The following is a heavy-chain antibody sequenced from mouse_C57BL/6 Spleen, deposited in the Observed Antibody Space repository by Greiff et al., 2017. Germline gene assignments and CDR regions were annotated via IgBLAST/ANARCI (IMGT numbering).Heavy chain of an antibody. CDR1: GFNIKDDY. J-gene: IGHJ2*01. CDR3: TTYYDYGGAFFDY. V-gene: IGHV14-4*01. D-gene: IGHD2-4*01. Sequence: EVQLQQSGAELVRPGASVKLSCTASGFNIKDDYMHWVKQRPEQGLEWIGWIDPENGDTEYASKFQGKATITADTSSNTAYLQLSSLTSEDTAVYYSTTYYDYGGAFFDYWGQGTTRTVSS. CDR2: IDPENGDT.